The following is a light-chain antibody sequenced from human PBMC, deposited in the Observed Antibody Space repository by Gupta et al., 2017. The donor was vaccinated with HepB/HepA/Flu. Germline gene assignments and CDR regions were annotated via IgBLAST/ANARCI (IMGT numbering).Light chain of an antibody. CDR2: DVS. CDR1: SSDVGGYNY. Sequence: QPASTPSASVSGSPGPSITISCTGTSSDVGGYNYVSWYQQHPGKAPKLMIYDVSNRPSGVSNRFSGSKSGNTASLTISGLQAEDEADYYCSSYTSSSTQVFGGGTKLTVL. CDR3: SSYTSSSTQV. V-gene: IGLV2-14*01. J-gene: IGLJ2*01.